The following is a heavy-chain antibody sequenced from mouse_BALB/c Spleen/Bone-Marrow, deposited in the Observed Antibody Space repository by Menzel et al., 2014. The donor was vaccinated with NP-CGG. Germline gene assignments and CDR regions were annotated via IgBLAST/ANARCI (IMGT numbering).Heavy chain of an antibody. Sequence: QVQLQQSGAELARPGTSVKLSCKASGYTFTDYYINWVKQRTGQSLEWIGEIYPGSGNTYYNEKFKGKATLTADKSSSTVNIHLSSLTSEDSAVYFCARDHYGNYEGFDYWGQGTLVTVSA. CDR2: IYPGSGNT. CDR1: GYTFTDYY. J-gene: IGHJ3*01. CDR3: ARDHYGNYEGFDY. D-gene: IGHD2-1*01. V-gene: IGHV1-77*01.